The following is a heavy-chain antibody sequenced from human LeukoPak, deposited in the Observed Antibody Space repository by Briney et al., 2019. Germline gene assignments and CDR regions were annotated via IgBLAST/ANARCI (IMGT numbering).Heavy chain of an antibody. CDR2: IYYSGST. Sequence: PSETLSLTCTVSGGSINSYYWSWIRQPPGKGLEWIGYIYYSGSTIYNPSLKSRVTISVDTSKNQFSLKLSSVTAADTAVYYCALNRASGSSYNRRYYFDYWGQGTLVTVSS. J-gene: IGHJ4*02. V-gene: IGHV4-59*01. D-gene: IGHD3-10*01. CDR1: GGSINSYY. CDR3: ALNRASGSSYNRRYYFDY.